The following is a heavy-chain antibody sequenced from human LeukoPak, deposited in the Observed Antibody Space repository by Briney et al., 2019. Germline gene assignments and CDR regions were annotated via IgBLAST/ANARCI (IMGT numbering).Heavy chain of an antibody. D-gene: IGHD1-7*01. CDR1: GFTFSSYG. CDR3: ARDAHWNYRERYYFDY. Sequence: GGSLRLSCAASGFTFSSYGMHWVRQAPGKGLEWVAFIRYDGSSKYYADSVKGRFTISRDNSKNTLYLQMNSLRAEDTAVYYCARDAHWNYRERYYFDYRGKGTLVTVSS. CDR2: IRYDGSSK. V-gene: IGHV3-30*02. J-gene: IGHJ4*02.